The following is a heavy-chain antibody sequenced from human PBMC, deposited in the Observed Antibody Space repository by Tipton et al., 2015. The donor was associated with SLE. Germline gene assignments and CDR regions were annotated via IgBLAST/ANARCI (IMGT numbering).Heavy chain of an antibody. D-gene: IGHD6-13*01. J-gene: IGHJ4*02. CDR2: IYGDGNT. CDR3: ARPPEVGSSLDY. Sequence: SLRLSCVASGLTVSRNYMTWVRQAPGKGPEWVSIIYGDGNTDYADSVKGRFTISRDNSKNTLFLQMNSLRTDDTALYYCARPPEVGSSLDYWGQGTLVTVSS. CDR1: GLTVSRNY. V-gene: IGHV3-53*01.